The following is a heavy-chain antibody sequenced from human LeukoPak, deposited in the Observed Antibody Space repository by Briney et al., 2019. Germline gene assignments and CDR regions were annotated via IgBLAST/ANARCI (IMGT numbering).Heavy chain of an antibody. J-gene: IGHJ4*02. D-gene: IGHD6-19*01. Sequence: ASVKVSCKASGYTFTSYDINWVRQATGQGLEWMGWMNPNSGNTGHAQKFQGRVTMTRNTSISTAYMELSSLRSEDTAVYYCARMAGGSSGWSNWGQGTLVTVSS. CDR2: MNPNSGNT. CDR1: GYTFTSYD. V-gene: IGHV1-8*01. CDR3: ARMAGGSSGWSN.